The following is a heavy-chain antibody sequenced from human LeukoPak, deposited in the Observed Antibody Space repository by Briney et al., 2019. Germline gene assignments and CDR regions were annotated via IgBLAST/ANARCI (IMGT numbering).Heavy chain of an antibody. CDR2: ISSSSSYI. Sequence: GGSLRLSCAASGFTFSSYSMNWVRQAPGKGLEWVSSISSSSSYIYYADSVKGRFTISRDNAKNSLYLQMSSLRAEDTAVYYCAAGIAVANNYGMDVWGQGTTVTVSS. V-gene: IGHV3-21*01. D-gene: IGHD6-19*01. CDR1: GFTFSSYS. CDR3: AAGIAVANNYGMDV. J-gene: IGHJ6*02.